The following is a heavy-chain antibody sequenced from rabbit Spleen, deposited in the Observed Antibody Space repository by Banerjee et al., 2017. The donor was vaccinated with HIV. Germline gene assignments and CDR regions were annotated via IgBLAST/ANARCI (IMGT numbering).Heavy chain of an antibody. CDR1: GFSFSSIYW. Sequence: QQHLEESGGGLVKPGGTLTLTCTVSGFSFSSIYWICWVRQAPGKGLEWIACINIVTGKSVYASWAKGRFIMSRTSSTTVTLQMTSLTAADTATYFCARDLVAVIGWNFNSWGPGTLVTVS. CDR3: ARDLVAVIGWNFNS. J-gene: IGHJ4*01. D-gene: IGHD1-1*01. V-gene: IGHV1S45*01. CDR2: INIVTGKS.